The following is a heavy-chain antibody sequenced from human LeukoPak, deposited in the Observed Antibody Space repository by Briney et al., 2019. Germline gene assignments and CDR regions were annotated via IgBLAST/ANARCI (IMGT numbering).Heavy chain of an antibody. V-gene: IGHV3-7*01. CDR2: IKQDGSEK. D-gene: IGHD6-13*01. CDR1: GFTFSRYW. Sequence: GGSLRLSCAASGFTFSRYWMSWVRQAPGKGLEWVANIKQDGSEKYYVDSVKGRFTISRDNAKNSLYLQMNSLRAEDTAVYYCARGQVAAAGNWGQGTLVTVSS. CDR3: ARGQVAAAGN. J-gene: IGHJ4*02.